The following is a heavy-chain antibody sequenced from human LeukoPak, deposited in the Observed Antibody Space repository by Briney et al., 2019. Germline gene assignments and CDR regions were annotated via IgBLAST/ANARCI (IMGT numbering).Heavy chain of an antibody. CDR1: GFTFGSYW. CDR3: ARDGRPRVY. Sequence: LSGGSLRLSCAASGFTFGSYWMSWVRQAPGKGLEWVANIKQDGSEKYYVDSVKGRFTISRDNAKNSLYLQMNSLRVEDTAVYYCARDGRPRVYWGQGTLVTVSS. CDR2: IKQDGSEK. V-gene: IGHV3-7*01. J-gene: IGHJ4*02.